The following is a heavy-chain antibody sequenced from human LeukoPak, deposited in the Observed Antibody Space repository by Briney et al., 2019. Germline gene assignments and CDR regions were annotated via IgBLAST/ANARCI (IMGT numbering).Heavy chain of an antibody. V-gene: IGHV1-69*04. CDR2: IIPILGIA. J-gene: IGHJ4*02. CDR3: ARKGYYYDSSGLNY. Sequence: ASVKVSCKASGGTFSSYAISWVRQAPGQGLEWMGRIIPILGIANYAQKFQGRVTITADKSTSTAYMELSSLRSEDTAVYYCARKGYYYDSSGLNYWGQGTLVTVSS. CDR1: GGTFSSYA. D-gene: IGHD3-22*01.